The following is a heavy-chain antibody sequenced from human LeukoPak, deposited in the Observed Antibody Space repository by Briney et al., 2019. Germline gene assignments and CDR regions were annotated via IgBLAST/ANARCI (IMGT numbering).Heavy chain of an antibody. V-gene: IGHV3-48*01. J-gene: IGHJ3*02. CDR1: GFTFSSYS. CDR2: ISSSSSTI. CDR3: AREVEHAFDI. D-gene: IGHD1-1*01. Sequence: PGGSLRLSCAASGFTFSSYSMNWVCQAPGKGLEWVSYISSSSSTIYYADSMKGRFTISRDNAKNSLYLQMNSLRAEDTAVYYCAREVEHAFDIWGQGTMVTVSS.